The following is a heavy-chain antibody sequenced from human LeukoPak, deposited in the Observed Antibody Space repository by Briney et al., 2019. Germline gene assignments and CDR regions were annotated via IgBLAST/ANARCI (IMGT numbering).Heavy chain of an antibody. J-gene: IGHJ6*03. CDR3: AKGAAAGTRYYYYYMDV. D-gene: IGHD6-13*01. V-gene: IGHV3-9*01. CDR1: GFTFDDYA. Sequence: GGSLRLSCAASGFTFDDYAMHWVRQAPGKGLEWVSGISWNSGSIGYADSVKGRFTISRDNAKNSLYLQMNSLRAEDTALYYCAKGAAAGTRYYYYYMDVWGKGTTVTISS. CDR2: ISWNSGSI.